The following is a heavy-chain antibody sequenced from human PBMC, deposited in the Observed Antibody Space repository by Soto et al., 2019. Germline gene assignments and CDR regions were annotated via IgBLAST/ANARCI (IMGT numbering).Heavy chain of an antibody. CDR2: ISGSGGST. Sequence: PGGSLRLSCAASGFTFSSYAMSWVRQAPGKGLEWVSAISGSGGSTYYADPVKGRFTISRDNSKNTLYLQMNSLRAEDTAVYYCAKGCAVEMATTYYYYGMDVWGQGTTVTVSS. J-gene: IGHJ6*02. V-gene: IGHV3-23*01. D-gene: IGHD5-12*01. CDR3: AKGCAVEMATTYYYYGMDV. CDR1: GFTFSSYA.